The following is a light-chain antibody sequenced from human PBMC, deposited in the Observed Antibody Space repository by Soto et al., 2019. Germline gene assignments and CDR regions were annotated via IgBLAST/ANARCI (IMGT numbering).Light chain of an antibody. Sequence: DVQMTQSPSSVSASVGDRVTITCRASQDIRTWLAWYQQKPGKAPKILIYGASSLQSGVPSRFSGSGSGTYLTLTISSLQPEDFATYYCQHATSFPITFGQGTRLEIK. CDR3: QHATSFPIT. V-gene: IGKV1-12*01. CDR1: QDIRTW. CDR2: GAS. J-gene: IGKJ5*01.